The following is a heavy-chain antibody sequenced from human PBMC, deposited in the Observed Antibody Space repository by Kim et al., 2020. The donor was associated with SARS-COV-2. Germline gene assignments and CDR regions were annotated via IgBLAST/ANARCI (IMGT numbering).Heavy chain of an antibody. D-gene: IGHD3-16*02. CDR2: ISSSGSTI. V-gene: IGHV3-11*01. Sequence: GGSLRLSCAASGFTFSDYYMSWIRQAPGKGLEWVSYISSSGSTIYYADSVKGRFTISRDNAKNSLYLQMNSLRAEDTAVYYCARDIDDYVWGSYRPTNDYWGQGTLVTVSS. CDR3: ARDIDDYVWGSYRPTNDY. CDR1: GFTFSDYY. J-gene: IGHJ4*02.